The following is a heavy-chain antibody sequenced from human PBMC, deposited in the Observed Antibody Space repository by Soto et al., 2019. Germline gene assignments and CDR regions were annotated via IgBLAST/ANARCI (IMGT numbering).Heavy chain of an antibody. Sequence: SESLKISCKASGYSFTTYWIAWVRQMPGKGLEWMGIINPGDSDIRYSPSFQGQVTISADNSISTAYLQWSSLKASDTAMYYCARHEQFYYYYGMDVWGQGTAVTVSS. CDR2: INPGDSDI. CDR1: GYSFTTYW. V-gene: IGHV5-51*01. D-gene: IGHD4-4*01. J-gene: IGHJ6*02. CDR3: ARHEQFYYYYGMDV.